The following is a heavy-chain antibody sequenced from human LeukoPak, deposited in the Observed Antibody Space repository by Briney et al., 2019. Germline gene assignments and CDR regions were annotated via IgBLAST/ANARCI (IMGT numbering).Heavy chain of an antibody. Sequence: SVKVSCKASGGSFSNYAISWVRQAPGQGLEWMGGIIPILGSATYAQHFQGRVTITVDESTTTAYMELSSLRPEDTAVFYCARGERAIPIYYWGQGTLVTVSS. CDR2: IIPILGSA. CDR3: ARGERAIPIYY. CDR1: GGSFSNYA. V-gene: IGHV1-69*01. D-gene: IGHD3-10*01. J-gene: IGHJ4*02.